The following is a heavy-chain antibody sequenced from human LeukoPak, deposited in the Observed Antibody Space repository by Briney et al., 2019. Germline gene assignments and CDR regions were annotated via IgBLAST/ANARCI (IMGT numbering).Heavy chain of an antibody. V-gene: IGHV4-4*07. CDR2: IYTSGST. J-gene: IGHJ4*02. Sequence: SETLSLTCTVSSGSISSYYWSWIRQPAGKGLEWIGGIYTSGSTNYNPSLKGRVTMSVDTSKNQFSLKLRSVTAADTAVYYCARDLPTTDWYYFDCWGQGTLVTVSS. CDR3: ARDLPTTDWYYFDC. CDR1: SGSISSYY. D-gene: IGHD3-9*01.